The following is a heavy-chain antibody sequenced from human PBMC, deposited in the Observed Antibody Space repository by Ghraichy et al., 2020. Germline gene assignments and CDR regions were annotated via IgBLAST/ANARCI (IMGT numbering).Heavy chain of an antibody. V-gene: IGHV4-34*01. CDR3: ARGYYDYILGSYRSKAFDI. CDR1: GGSFSGYY. D-gene: IGHD3-16*02. Sequence: SETLSLTCAVYGGSFSGYYWSWIRQPPGKGLEWIGEINHSGSTNYNPSLKSRVTISVDTSKNQFSLKLSSVTAADTAVYYCARGYYDYILGSYRSKAFDIWGQGTMVTVSS. J-gene: IGHJ3*02. CDR2: INHSGST.